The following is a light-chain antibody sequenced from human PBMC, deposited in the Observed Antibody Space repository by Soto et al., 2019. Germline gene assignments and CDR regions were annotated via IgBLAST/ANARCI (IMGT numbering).Light chain of an antibody. CDR3: QQRSNWPQIT. J-gene: IGKJ5*01. CDR2: DAS. Sequence: EIVLTQSPCTLSLSPGERATLSCRASQSVSSYLALYQQKPGQAPRLLIYDASNRATGIPARFSGSGSGTDFTLTISSLEPEDFAVYYCQQRSNWPQITFGQGTRLEIK. CDR1: QSVSSY. V-gene: IGKV3-11*01.